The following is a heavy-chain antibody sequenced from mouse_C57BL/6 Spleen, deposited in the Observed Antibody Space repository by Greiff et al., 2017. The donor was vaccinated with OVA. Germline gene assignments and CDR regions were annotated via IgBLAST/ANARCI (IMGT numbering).Heavy chain of an antibody. V-gene: IGHV1-64*01. J-gene: IGHJ2*01. CDR2: IHPNSGST. CDR1: GYTFTSYW. Sequence: QVQLQQPGAELVKPGASVKLSCKASGYTFTSYWMHWVKQRPGQGLEWIGMIHPNSGSTNYNEKFKSKATLTVDKSSSTAYMQLSSLTSEDSAVYYCASLSGNYDYFDYWGQGTTLTVSS. CDR3: ASLSGNYDYFDY. D-gene: IGHD2-1*01.